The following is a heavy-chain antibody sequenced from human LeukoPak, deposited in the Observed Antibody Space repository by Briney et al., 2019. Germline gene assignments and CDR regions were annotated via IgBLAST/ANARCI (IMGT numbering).Heavy chain of an antibody. J-gene: IGHJ4*02. V-gene: IGHV4-39*01. CDR1: GGSISSSSYY. CDR3: ARHLSGGALN. CDR2: IYYSGST. Sequence: TTSETLSLTCAVSGGSISSSSYYWGWIRQPPGKGLEWIGSIYYSGSTYYNPSLKSRVTISVDTSKNQFSLKLSSVTAADTAVYYCARHLSGGALNWGQGTLVTVSS. D-gene: IGHD1-26*01.